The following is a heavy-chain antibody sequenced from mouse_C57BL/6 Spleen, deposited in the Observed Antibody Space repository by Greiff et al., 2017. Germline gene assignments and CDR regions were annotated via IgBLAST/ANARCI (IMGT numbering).Heavy chain of an antibody. Sequence: EVQLVESGGGLVQPKGSLKLSCAASGFTFNTYAMHWVRQAPGKGLEWVARIRSKSSNYATYYADSVKDRFTISRDDSQSMLYLQMNNLKTEDTAMYYCVRESDYDVLPYYAMDYWGQGTSVTVSS. CDR3: VRESDYDVLPYYAMDY. CDR1: GFTFNTYA. V-gene: IGHV10-3*01. D-gene: IGHD2-4*01. J-gene: IGHJ4*01. CDR2: IRSKSSNYAT.